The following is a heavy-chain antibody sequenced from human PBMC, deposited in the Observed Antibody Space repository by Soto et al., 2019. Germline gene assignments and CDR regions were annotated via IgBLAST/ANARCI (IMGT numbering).Heavy chain of an antibody. Sequence: GGSLRLSCAASGFTFSSYGMHWVRQAPGKGLEWVGRIKSKTDGGTTDYAAPVKGRFTISRDDSKNTLYLQMNSLKTEDTAVYYCTTDVGDIVVVPAARYYFDYWGQGTLVTVSS. CDR1: GFTFSSYG. CDR2: IKSKTDGGTT. J-gene: IGHJ4*02. D-gene: IGHD2-2*01. CDR3: TTDVGDIVVVPAARYYFDY. V-gene: IGHV3-15*01.